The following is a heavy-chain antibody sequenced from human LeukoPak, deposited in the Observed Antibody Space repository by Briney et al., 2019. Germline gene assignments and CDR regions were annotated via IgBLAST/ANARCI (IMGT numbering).Heavy chain of an antibody. J-gene: IGHJ5*02. V-gene: IGHV3-30*04. Sequence: GGSLKLSCPASGFTFISYLLHGVGQPPARGLEGVAVISYDGSNKYYADSVKGRFTISRDNSKNTLYLQMNSLRAEDTAVYYCARGGGSGWYNWFDPWGQGTLVTVSS. CDR3: ARGGGSGWYNWFDP. CDR1: GFTFISYL. CDR2: ISYDGSNK. D-gene: IGHD6-19*01.